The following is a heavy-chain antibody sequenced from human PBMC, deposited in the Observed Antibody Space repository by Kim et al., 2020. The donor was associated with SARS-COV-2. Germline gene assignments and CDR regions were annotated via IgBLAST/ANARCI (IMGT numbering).Heavy chain of an antibody. V-gene: IGHV4-34*01. D-gene: IGHD4-17*01. CDR3: ARYQGTTVVTGFDY. J-gene: IGHJ4*02. Sequence: NPSLKSRVTISVDTSKNQFSLKLSSVTAADTAVYYCARYQGTTVVTGFDYWGQGTLVTVSS.